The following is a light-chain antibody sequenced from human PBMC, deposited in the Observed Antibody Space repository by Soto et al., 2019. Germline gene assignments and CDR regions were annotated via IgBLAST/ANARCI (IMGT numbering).Light chain of an antibody. CDR2: QVT. V-gene: IGLV2-14*01. Sequence: QAVVTQEPSLTVSPGGTITLTCGSCTGTSSDLAIYNYVSWYQQQPGKAPKLMIYQVTNRPSGVSNRFSGSRSGNTAPLTISGLQAEDEADYYCSSYTDSSNYVFGTGTK. J-gene: IGLJ1*01. CDR3: SSYTDSSNYV. CDR1: SSDLAIYNY.